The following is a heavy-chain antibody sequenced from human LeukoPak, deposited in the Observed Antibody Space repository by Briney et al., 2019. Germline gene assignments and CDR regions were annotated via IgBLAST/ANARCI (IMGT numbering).Heavy chain of an antibody. Sequence: PGRSLRLSCAASGFTFSSYAMHWVRQAPGKGLEWVAVISYDGSNKYYADSVKGRFTISRDNSKNTLYLQMNSLRAEDTAVYYCARDHIVVVPAAIYYYGMDVWGQGTTVTVSS. CDR3: ARDHIVVVPAAIYYYGMDV. CDR1: GFTFSSYA. D-gene: IGHD2-2*01. V-gene: IGHV3-30-3*01. J-gene: IGHJ6*02. CDR2: ISYDGSNK.